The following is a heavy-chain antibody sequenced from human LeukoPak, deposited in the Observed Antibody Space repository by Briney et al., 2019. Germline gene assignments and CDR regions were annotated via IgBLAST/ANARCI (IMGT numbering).Heavy chain of an antibody. CDR3: AREYSGYDRFDY. J-gene: IGHJ4*02. CDR2: MSYDGSDK. V-gene: IGHV3-30*03. D-gene: IGHD5-12*01. Sequence: PGGSLRLSCAASGFTFSSYGMHWVRQAPGKGLEWVAVMSYDGSDKYYADSVKGRFTISRDNSKNTLYLQMNSLRAEDTAVYYCAREYSGYDRFDYWGQGTLVTVSS. CDR1: GFTFSSYG.